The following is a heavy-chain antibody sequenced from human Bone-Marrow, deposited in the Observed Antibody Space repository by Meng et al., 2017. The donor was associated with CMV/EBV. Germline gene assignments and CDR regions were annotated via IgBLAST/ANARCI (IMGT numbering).Heavy chain of an antibody. V-gene: IGHV4-34*01. Sequence: GQLQQWCTRLLKPSETLSLTCAVYGGSFSGYYWSWIRQPPGKGLEWIGEINHSGSTNYNPSLKSRVTISVDTSKNQFSLKLSSVTAADTAVYYCARGVDYYDSSGYYYWGQGTLVTVSS. J-gene: IGHJ4*02. CDR3: ARGVDYYDSSGYYY. CDR2: INHSGST. CDR1: GGSFSGYY. D-gene: IGHD3-22*01.